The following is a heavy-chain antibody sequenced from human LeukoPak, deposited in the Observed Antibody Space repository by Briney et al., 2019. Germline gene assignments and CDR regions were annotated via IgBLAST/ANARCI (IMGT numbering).Heavy chain of an antibody. J-gene: IGHJ4*02. CDR1: GFTLSSYS. CDR2: ISSSSSTI. Sequence: GGSLRLSCAASGFTLSSYSMNWVRQAPGKGLEWVSYISSSSSTIYYADSVKGRFTISRDNAKNSLYLQMNSLRAEDTAVYYCARDIVATNFDYWGQGTLVTVSS. V-gene: IGHV3-48*04. CDR3: ARDIVATNFDY. D-gene: IGHD5-12*01.